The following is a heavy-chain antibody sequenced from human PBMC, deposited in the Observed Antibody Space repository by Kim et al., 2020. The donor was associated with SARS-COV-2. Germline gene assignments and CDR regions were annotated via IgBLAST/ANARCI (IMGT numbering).Heavy chain of an antibody. Sequence: TYYNPSLKSRVTISVDTSKNQFSLKLSSVTAADTAVYYCARVVTRYYFDYWGQGTLVTVSS. CDR2: T. CDR3: ARVVTRYYFDY. D-gene: IGHD3-16*02. J-gene: IGHJ4*02. V-gene: IGHV4-31*02.